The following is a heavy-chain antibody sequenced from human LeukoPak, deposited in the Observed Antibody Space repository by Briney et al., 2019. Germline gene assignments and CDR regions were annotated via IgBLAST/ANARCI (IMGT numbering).Heavy chain of an antibody. CDR3: ARDATTVTTNDFDY. J-gene: IGHJ4*02. Sequence: GGSLRLSCAASGFTFEDYAMHWVRQAPGKGLEWVSGISWNSGSIGYADSVKGRFTISRDNAKNSLYLQMNSLRAEDTAVYYCARDATTVTTNDFDYWGQGTLVTVSS. V-gene: IGHV3-9*01. D-gene: IGHD4-17*01. CDR1: GFTFEDYA. CDR2: ISWNSGSI.